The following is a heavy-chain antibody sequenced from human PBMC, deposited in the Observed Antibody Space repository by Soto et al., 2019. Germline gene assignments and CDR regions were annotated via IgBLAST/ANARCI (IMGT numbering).Heavy chain of an antibody. V-gene: IGHV4-4*07. CDR2: IYSTGST. J-gene: IGHJ5*02. D-gene: IGHD3-22*01. CDR3: ARDEYYDSNNWFDT. CDR1: GGSIKNYY. Sequence: QVQLQESGPRLVKPSETLSLSCTVSGGSIKNYYWSWIRQPAGKGLGWIGRIYSTGSTNYNASLKSRVTMTVDTSNNQYSLRLRSVTAADTAVYYCARDEYYDSNNWFDTWGQGTLVTVSS.